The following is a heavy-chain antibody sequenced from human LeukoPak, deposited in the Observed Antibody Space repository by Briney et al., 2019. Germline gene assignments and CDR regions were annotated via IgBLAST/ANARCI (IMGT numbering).Heavy chain of an antibody. J-gene: IGHJ3*02. CDR3: ARAHNWNDVGAFDI. CDR1: GYTFTSYG. V-gene: IGHV1-18*01. CDR2: ISAYNGNT. D-gene: IGHD1-20*01. Sequence: GASVKVSCKASGYTFTSYGISWVRQAPGQGLEWMGWISAYNGNTNYAQKLQGRVTMTTDTSTSTAYMELRSLRSDDTAVYYCARAHNWNDVGAFDIWGQGTMVTVSS.